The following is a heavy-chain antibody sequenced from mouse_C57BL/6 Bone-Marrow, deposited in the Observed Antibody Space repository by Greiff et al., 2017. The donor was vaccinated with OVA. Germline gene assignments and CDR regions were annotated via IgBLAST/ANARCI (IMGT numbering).Heavy chain of an antibody. CDR1: GYTFTSYG. D-gene: IGHD2-3*01. Sequence: LVESGAELARPGASVKLSCKASGYTFTSYGISWVKQRTGQGLEWIGEIYPRSGNTYYNEKFKGKATLTADKSSSTAYMELRSLTSEDSAVYFCASSFYDYDAMDYWGQGTSVTVSS. CDR3: ASSFYDYDAMDY. V-gene: IGHV1-81*01. J-gene: IGHJ4*01. CDR2: IYPRSGNT.